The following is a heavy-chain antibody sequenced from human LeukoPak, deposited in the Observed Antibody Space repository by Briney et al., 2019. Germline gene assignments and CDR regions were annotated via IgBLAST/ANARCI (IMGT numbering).Heavy chain of an antibody. CDR1: GFTFSSYS. J-gene: IGHJ6*03. CDR2: ISSSSSTI. Sequence: PGGSLRLSCAASGFTFSSYSMNWVRQAPGKGLEWVSYISSSSSTIYYADSVKGRFTISRDNAKNSLYLQMNSLRAEDTAVYYCARGSSSTSPNYYYYMDVWGKGTTVTVSS. CDR3: ARGSSSTSPNYYYYMDV. V-gene: IGHV3-48*01. D-gene: IGHD2-2*01.